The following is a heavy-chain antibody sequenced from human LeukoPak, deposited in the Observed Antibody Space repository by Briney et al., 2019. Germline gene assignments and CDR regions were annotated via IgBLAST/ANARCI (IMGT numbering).Heavy chain of an antibody. CDR1: GGSISSYY. Sequence: SSETLSLTCTVSGGSISSYYWSWIRQPPGKGLEWIGRIYTSGSTNYNPSLKSRVTMSVDTSKNQFSLKLSSVTAADTAVYYCARDMIAGLDAFDIWGQGTTVTVSS. J-gene: IGHJ3*02. V-gene: IGHV4-4*07. CDR3: ARDMIAGLDAFDI. D-gene: IGHD3-16*01. CDR2: IYTSGST.